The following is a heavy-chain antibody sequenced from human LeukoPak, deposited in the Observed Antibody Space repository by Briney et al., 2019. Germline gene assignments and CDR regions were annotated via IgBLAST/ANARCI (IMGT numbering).Heavy chain of an antibody. D-gene: IGHD6-13*01. CDR3: ARDQGGYYSSSWVFDY. CDR1: GYTFTGYY. V-gene: IGHV1-2*02. CDR2: INPNSGGT. J-gene: IGHJ4*02. Sequence: ASVEVSCKASGYTFTGYYMHWVRQAPGQGLEWMGWINPNSGGTNYAQKFQGRVTMTRDTSISTAYMELSRLRSDDTAVYYCARDQGGYYSSSWVFDYWGQGTLVTVSS.